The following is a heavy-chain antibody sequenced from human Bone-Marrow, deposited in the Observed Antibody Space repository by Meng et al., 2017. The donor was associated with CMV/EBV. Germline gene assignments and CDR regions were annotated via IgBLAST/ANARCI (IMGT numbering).Heavy chain of an antibody. CDR1: GGAFSGYY. J-gene: IGHJ4*02. CDR2: INHSGST. V-gene: IGHV4-34*01. CDR3: ARGDIVVVPAFDY. Sequence: CAVYGGAFSGYYWSWIRQPPGKGLEWIGEINHSGSTNSHPSLKSRVTISVDTSKNQFSLKLSSVTAADTAVYYCARGDIVVVPAFDYWGQGTLVTVSS. D-gene: IGHD2-2*01.